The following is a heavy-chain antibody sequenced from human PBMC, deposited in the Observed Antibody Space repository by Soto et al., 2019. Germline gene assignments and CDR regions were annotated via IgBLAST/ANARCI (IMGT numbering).Heavy chain of an antibody. CDR2: IYYSGST. CDR3: ARRYGPCFDS. V-gene: IGHV4-31*03. D-gene: IGHD5-18*01. J-gene: IGHJ4*02. Sequence: SETLSLTCTVSGGSISSGGYYWSWIRQHPGKGLEWIGYIYYSGSTYYNPSLKSRVTISVDPSKNQFSLKLSSVTAADTSVYYCARRYGPCFDSWGQGTLVTVYS. CDR1: GGSISSGGYY.